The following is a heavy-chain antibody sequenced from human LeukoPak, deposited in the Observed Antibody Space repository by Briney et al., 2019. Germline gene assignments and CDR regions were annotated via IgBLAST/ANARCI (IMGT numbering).Heavy chain of an antibody. Sequence: GGSLRLSCAASGFTFSNAWMSWVRQAPGKGLEWVGRIKSKTDGGTTDYAAPVKGRFTISRDDSKNTLYLQMNSLKTEDTAVYYCTTELYYYGSGSYYTGDYLDYWGQGTLVTVSS. D-gene: IGHD3-10*01. CDR2: IKSKTDGGTT. J-gene: IGHJ4*02. CDR3: TTELYYYGSGSYYTGDYLDY. CDR1: GFTFSNAW. V-gene: IGHV3-15*01.